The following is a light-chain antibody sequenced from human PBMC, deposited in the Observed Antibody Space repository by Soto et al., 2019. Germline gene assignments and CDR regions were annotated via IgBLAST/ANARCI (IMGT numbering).Light chain of an antibody. Sequence: QSVLAQPASVSGSPGQSITISCTGTSSDVGGYNYVSWNQQHPGKAPKLMIYEVSNRPSGVSTRFSGSKSGNTASLTISGLQAEDEADYYCSSYTSSRTRVFGTGTKVTVL. V-gene: IGLV2-14*01. J-gene: IGLJ1*01. CDR2: EVS. CDR3: SSYTSSRTRV. CDR1: SSDVGGYNY.